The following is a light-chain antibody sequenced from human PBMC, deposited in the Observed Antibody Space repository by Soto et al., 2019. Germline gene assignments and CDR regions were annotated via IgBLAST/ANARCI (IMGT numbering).Light chain of an antibody. CDR1: SSNIGSNY. CDR3: AAWDDSLSGRVV. Sequence: QSVLTQPPSASGTPGQRVTISCSGSSSNIGSNYVYWYQQLPGTAPKLLIYRNNQRPSGVPDRFSGSKSGTSASLAISGLRSDDEADDYCAAWDDSLSGRVVFGGGTKLTVL. J-gene: IGLJ2*01. V-gene: IGLV1-47*01. CDR2: RNN.